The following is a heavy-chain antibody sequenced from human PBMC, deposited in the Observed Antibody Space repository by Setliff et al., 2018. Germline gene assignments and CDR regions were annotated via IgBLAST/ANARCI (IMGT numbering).Heavy chain of an antibody. D-gene: IGHD3-10*01. Sequence: SLRLSCAASGFPFSAFTMNWVRQAPGKGLEWVSSISGSSSNFIYYADSVKGRCYISRDNAKNSLFLQLDNLRAEDTAQYFCARDSSHFIRVLDSWGQGTLVTVSS. CDR1: GFPFSAFT. V-gene: IGHV3-21*01. CDR3: ARDSSHFIRVLDS. J-gene: IGHJ4*02. CDR2: ISGSSSNFI.